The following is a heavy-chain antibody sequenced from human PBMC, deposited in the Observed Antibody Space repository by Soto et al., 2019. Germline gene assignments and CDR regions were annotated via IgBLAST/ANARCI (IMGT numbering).Heavy chain of an antibody. Sequence: QVQLQQWGAGLLKPSETLSLTCAVNGGSLTGYYWSWIRQPPGKGLEWIGEIKDGGSTNYSPSLRGRATISSDTSNNHCSLKLNSVTAADTAVYYCARGQEGIVATHWDQGALVTVSS. CDR3: ARGQEGIVATH. J-gene: IGHJ4*02. CDR1: GGSLTGYY. D-gene: IGHD5-12*01. CDR2: IKDGGST. V-gene: IGHV4-34*01.